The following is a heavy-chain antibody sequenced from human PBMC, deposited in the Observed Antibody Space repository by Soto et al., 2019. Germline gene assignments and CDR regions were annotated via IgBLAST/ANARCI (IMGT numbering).Heavy chain of an antibody. CDR1: GFTFSDYY. CDR3: TRALLGYAFHGGF. CDR2: INGSSNT. J-gene: IGHJ4*02. V-gene: IGHV3-11*05. D-gene: IGHD5-18*01. Sequence: QVQLVESGGDLVKPGGSLRLSCAASGFTFSDYYMSWIRQAPGKGLEYISYINGSSNTNYIDNVKGRFTISRDNAKNTLYLQMNDLRADDTAVYYCTRALLGYAFHGGFWGQGTMVTVSS.